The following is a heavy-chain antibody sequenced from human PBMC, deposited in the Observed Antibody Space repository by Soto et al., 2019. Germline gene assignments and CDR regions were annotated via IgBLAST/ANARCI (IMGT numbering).Heavy chain of an antibody. Sequence: ASVKVSCKASGYTFTSYGISWVRQAPGQGLEWMGWISAYNGNTNYAQKLQGRVTMTTDTSTSTAYMELRSLRSDDTAVYYCASSEITMGRGVITYYYYGMDVWGQGTTVTVSS. V-gene: IGHV1-18*01. CDR3: ASSEITMGRGVITYYYYGMDV. CDR1: GYTFTSYG. CDR2: ISAYNGNT. D-gene: IGHD3-10*01. J-gene: IGHJ6*02.